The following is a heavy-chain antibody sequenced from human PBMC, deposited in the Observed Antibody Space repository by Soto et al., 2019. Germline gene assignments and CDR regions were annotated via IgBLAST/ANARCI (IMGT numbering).Heavy chain of an antibody. J-gene: IGHJ6*03. CDR1: GGSISPYY. CDR3: ARKGAAASHAHYYMDV. V-gene: IGHV4-59*01. Sequence: QVQLQESGPGLVKPSETLSLTCNVSGGSISPYYWSWIRQPPGKGVEWIGYVYYSGNTNYNPSLESRVTISVDTSRNRFSLNLTSATAADTAVYYCARKGAAASHAHYYMDVWGRGTAVTVSS. CDR2: VYYSGNT. D-gene: IGHD6-13*01.